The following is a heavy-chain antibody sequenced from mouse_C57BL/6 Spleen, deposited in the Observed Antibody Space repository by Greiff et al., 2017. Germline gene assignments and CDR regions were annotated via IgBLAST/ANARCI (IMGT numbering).Heavy chain of an antibody. Sequence: QVQLQQPGAELVKPGASVKMSCKASGYTFTSYWITWVKQRPGQGLEWIGDIYPGSGSTNYNEKFKSKATLTVDTSSSTAYMQLSSLTSEDSAVYYCARSEDYGSSPYFDYWGQGTTLTVSS. D-gene: IGHD1-1*01. J-gene: IGHJ2*01. CDR2: IYPGSGST. V-gene: IGHV1-55*01. CDR3: ARSEDYGSSPYFDY. CDR1: GYTFTSYW.